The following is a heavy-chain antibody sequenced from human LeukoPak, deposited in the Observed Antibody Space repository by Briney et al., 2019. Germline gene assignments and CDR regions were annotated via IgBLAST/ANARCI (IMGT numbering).Heavy chain of an antibody. J-gene: IGHJ3*02. CDR3: AKDPNEVVGATVVGSSGAFDI. Sequence: PGGSLRLSCAASGFTFSSYGMHWVRQAPGKGLEWVAFIRYDGSNKYYADSVKGRFTISRDNSKNTLYLQMNSLRAEDAAVYYCAKDPNEVVGATVVGSSGAFDIWGQGTMVTVSS. CDR1: GFTFSSYG. CDR2: IRYDGSNK. V-gene: IGHV3-30*02. D-gene: IGHD1-26*01.